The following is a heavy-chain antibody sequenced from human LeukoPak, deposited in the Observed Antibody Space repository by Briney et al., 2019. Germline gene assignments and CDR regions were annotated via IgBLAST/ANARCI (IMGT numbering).Heavy chain of an antibody. J-gene: IGHJ4*01. V-gene: IGHV3-20*04. CDR2: INWNRGST. CDR3: ARDTGQWLEFDY. D-gene: IGHD6-19*01. CDR1: GVTLDDYG. Sequence: PGGSLRPSCAASGVTLDDYGISWVRQAPGKGLEWVSGINWNRGSTGYADSVKGRFTNSRDNAKNSLYLQMSNLRVEDTDFYFRARDTGQWLEFDYWVPGTMVTVSS.